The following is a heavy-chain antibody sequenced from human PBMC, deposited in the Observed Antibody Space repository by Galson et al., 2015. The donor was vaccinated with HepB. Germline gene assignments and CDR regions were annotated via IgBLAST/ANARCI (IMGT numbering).Heavy chain of an antibody. J-gene: IGHJ4*02. CDR1: GFSIRSHY. Sequence: SLRLSCAASGFSIRSHYMNWVRQAPGKGLEWVSLIHGGNNKYYADSVKGRFTISRDDSSNPLYLQMNSLRAEDTAVYYCAQLGTGYWGQGTLVTVSS. CDR2: IHGGNNK. V-gene: IGHV3-53*01. CDR3: AQLGTGY. D-gene: IGHD6-13*01.